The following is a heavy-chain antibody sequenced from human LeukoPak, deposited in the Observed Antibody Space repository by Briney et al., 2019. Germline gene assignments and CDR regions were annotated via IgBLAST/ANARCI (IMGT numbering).Heavy chain of an antibody. D-gene: IGHD3-16*01. Sequence: GGSLRLSCAASGFTFSSCAMHWVRQAPGKGLEWVAVISYDGSNKYYADSVKGRFTISRDNSKNTLYLQMNSLRAEDTAVYYCAREWALGAFDIWGQGTMVTVSS. J-gene: IGHJ3*02. CDR3: AREWALGAFDI. CDR1: GFTFSSCA. CDR2: ISYDGSNK. V-gene: IGHV3-30-3*01.